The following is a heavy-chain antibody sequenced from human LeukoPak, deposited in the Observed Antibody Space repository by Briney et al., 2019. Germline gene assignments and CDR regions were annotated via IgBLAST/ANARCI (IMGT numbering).Heavy chain of an antibody. CDR3: ARVSYYYDSSGYYYFDY. V-gene: IGHV3-21*01. J-gene: IGHJ4*02. D-gene: IGHD3-22*01. Sequence: GGSLRLSCAASGFTFSSYAMNWVRQAPGKGLEWVSSISSSSSYIYYADSVKGRFTISRDNAKNSLYLQMNSLRAEDTAVYYCARVSYYYDSSGYYYFDYWGQGTLVTVSS. CDR1: GFTFSSYA. CDR2: ISSSSSYI.